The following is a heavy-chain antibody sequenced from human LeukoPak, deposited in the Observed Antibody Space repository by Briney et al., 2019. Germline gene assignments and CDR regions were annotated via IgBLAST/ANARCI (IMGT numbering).Heavy chain of an antibody. V-gene: IGHV1-24*01. Sequence: ASVKVSRKVSGYTLTELSMHWVRQAPGKGLEWMGGFDPEDGETIYAQKFQGRVTMTEDTSTDTAYMELSSLRSEDTAVYYCATAPPQHFDAFDIWGQGTMVTVSS. CDR1: GYTLTELS. CDR3: ATAPPQHFDAFDI. CDR2: FDPEDGET. J-gene: IGHJ3*02.